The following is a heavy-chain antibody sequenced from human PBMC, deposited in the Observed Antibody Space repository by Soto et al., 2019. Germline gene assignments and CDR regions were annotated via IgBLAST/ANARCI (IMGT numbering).Heavy chain of an antibody. Sequence: EVQLLESGGGLVQPGGSLRLSCAASGFTFSSYAMSWVRQAPGKGLEWVSAISGRGGSTYYADSVKGRFTISRDNSKNTLYLQMISLRAEDTAVYYCAKGREYSSSGPLWYWGQGTLVTVSS. CDR2: ISGRGGST. V-gene: IGHV3-23*01. CDR3: AKGREYSSSGPLWY. J-gene: IGHJ4*02. CDR1: GFTFSSYA. D-gene: IGHD6-6*01.